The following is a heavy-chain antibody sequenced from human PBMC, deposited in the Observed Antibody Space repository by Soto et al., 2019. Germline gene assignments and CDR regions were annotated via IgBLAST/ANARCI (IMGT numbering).Heavy chain of an antibody. D-gene: IGHD3-22*01. CDR3: ARAPRTYDSSGYLDY. CDR1: VGTYSSYP. J-gene: IGHJ4*02. Sequence: SVKVSCKASVGTYSSYPISWVRQAPGKGLEWMGGIIPIFGTANYAQKFQGRVTITADESTSTAYMELSSLRSEDTAVYYCARAPRTYDSSGYLDYWGQGTLVTVSS. V-gene: IGHV1-69*13. CDR2: IIPIFGTA.